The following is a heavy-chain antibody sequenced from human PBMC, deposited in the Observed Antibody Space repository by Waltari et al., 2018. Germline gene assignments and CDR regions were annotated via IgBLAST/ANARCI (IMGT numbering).Heavy chain of an antibody. D-gene: IGHD5-18*01. V-gene: IGHV3-13*01. J-gene: IGHJ4*02. CDR2: LASGCDT. CDR1: GFVFSTYD. Sequence: EVQLVESGGDVGQPGGSLRLSCAASGFVFSTYDMHWVRQASGKGLEWVASLASGCDTYFPDSLNGRFTISRDNAKNSLYLQMNSLRVGDTAVYYCTRGTSYYASGYYHPTKFDYWGLGTQVTVSS. CDR3: TRGTSYYASGYYHPTKFDY.